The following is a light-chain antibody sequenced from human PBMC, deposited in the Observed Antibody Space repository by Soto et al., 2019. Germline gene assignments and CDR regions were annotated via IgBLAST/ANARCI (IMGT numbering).Light chain of an antibody. Sequence: QSALTQPSSMSGSPGQSITISCTGTNSDIGAYEHVSWYQQRPGRAPKVLIYDVRIRPSEVSNRFSGSKSGDTASLTISGLQAEDEAVYYCASKTTSSTVLFGGGTKVTVL. V-gene: IGLV2-14*03. CDR3: ASKTTSSTVL. J-gene: IGLJ2*01. CDR1: NSDIGAYEH. CDR2: DVR.